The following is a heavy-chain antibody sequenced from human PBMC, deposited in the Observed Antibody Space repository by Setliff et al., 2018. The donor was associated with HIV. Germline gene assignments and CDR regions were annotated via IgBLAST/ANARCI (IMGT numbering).Heavy chain of an antibody. Sequence: GGSLRLSCAASGFTFSDYYMSWIRQAPGKGLEWISYISSSGNTIYYADSVRGRFTFSRDNAKNSLYLQMNSLRAEDTAVYYCAKYSSSWSYYSYYMNVWGKGTTVTVSS. CDR1: GFTFSDYY. CDR2: ISSSGNTI. CDR3: AKYSSSWSYYSYYMNV. V-gene: IGHV3-11*01. J-gene: IGHJ6*03. D-gene: IGHD6-6*01.